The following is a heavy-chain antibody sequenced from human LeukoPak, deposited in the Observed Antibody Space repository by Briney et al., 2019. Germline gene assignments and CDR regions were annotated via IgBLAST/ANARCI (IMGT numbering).Heavy chain of an antibody. CDR1: GFTFSSYS. Sequence: PGGSLRLSCAASGFTFSSYSMNWVRQAPGKGLEWVSNISGSGGTTYYADSVKGRFTISRDNSKNTLYLQMNSLRAEDTAIYYCAKGTVEYSSSWYWGWFDPWGQGTLVTVSS. V-gene: IGHV3-23*01. CDR3: AKGTVEYSSSWYWGWFDP. J-gene: IGHJ5*02. CDR2: ISGSGGTT. D-gene: IGHD6-13*01.